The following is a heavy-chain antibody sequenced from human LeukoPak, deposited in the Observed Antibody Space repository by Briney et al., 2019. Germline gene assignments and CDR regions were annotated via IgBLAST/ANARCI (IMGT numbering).Heavy chain of an antibody. V-gene: IGHV3-48*03. CDR1: GFTFSSYE. CDR3: ARDARGGTFDY. Sequence: GGSLRLSCAASGFTFSSYEMNWVRQAPGKGLEWVSFINSRGSTIYYVDSVKGRFTISRDNAKNSLYLQMNSLRAEDTAVYYCARDARGGTFDYWGQGTLVTVSS. D-gene: IGHD3-16*01. CDR2: INSRGSTI. J-gene: IGHJ4*02.